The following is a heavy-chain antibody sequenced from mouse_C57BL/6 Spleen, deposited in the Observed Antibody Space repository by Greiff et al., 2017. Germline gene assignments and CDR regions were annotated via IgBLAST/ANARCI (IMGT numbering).Heavy chain of an antibody. CDR3: ARGNFYYGYYVSAMDY. Sequence: QVQLKQPGAELVKPGASVKMSCKASGYTFTSYWLTWVKQRPGQGLEWIGDIYPGSGCPNSNEKFKSKATLTVGTSSSTAYMQLSSLTSEDSAVYYCARGNFYYGYYVSAMDYWGQGTSVTVSS. D-gene: IGHD2-1*01. J-gene: IGHJ4*01. V-gene: IGHV1-55*01. CDR1: GYTFTSYW. CDR2: IYPGSGCP.